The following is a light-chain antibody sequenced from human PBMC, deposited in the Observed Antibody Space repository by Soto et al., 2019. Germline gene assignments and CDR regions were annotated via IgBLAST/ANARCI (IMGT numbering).Light chain of an antibody. CDR2: DDR. Sequence: SYQLGSPPSVSVAPGQTARITWGGNNIGSYNVLWYQQKPALAPVLVVYDDRDRPSGIPERFSGSNSGNTAALTISRVEAGDEADYYCQVWDTTSDHFFFGSGTKVNVL. CDR3: QVWDTTSDHFF. V-gene: IGLV3-21*02. J-gene: IGLJ1*01. CDR1: NIGSYN.